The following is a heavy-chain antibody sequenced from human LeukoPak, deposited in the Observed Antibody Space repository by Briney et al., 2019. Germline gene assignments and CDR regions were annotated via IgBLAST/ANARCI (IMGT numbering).Heavy chain of an antibody. Sequence: SETLSLTCTVSGGSISRDYWSWIRQPPGKGLEWIGYIYSSGSTNYNPSLNSRVTISMDTSKAHFYLRLTSATAADTAVYYCTSSDWNFYGLDVWGQGTTVVVSS. CDR3: TSSDWNFYGLDV. V-gene: IGHV4-59*01. CDR1: GGSISRDY. CDR2: IYSSGST. D-gene: IGHD1-1*01. J-gene: IGHJ6*02.